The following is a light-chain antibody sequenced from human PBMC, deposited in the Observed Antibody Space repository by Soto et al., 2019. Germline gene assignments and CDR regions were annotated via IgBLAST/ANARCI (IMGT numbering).Light chain of an antibody. CDR3: QKFGNSPWT. CDR2: GTS. J-gene: IGKJ1*01. Sequence: VLSQSPAILSLSPGERATLSCRASQSVPSTYFAWYQQKAGQPPRLLISGTSNRATGIPDRFSGSGSGTDFTLTISRLEPEDFAVYFCQKFGNSPWTFGQGTKVK. V-gene: IGKV3-20*01. CDR1: QSVPSTY.